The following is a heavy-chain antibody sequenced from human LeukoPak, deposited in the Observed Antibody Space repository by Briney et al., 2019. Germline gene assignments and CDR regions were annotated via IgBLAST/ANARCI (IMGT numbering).Heavy chain of an antibody. V-gene: IGHV3-7*05. J-gene: IGHJ4*02. CDR1: GFTFSSYW. CDR2: IKEDGSDK. CDR3: ARDTGYNTFDY. Sequence: GGSLRLSCATSGFTFSSYWMSWVRQAPGKGLEWVANIKEDGSDKYYVDSVKGRFTISRDNAKNSLYLQMNSLRAEDTAVYYCARDTGYNTFDYWGQRTLVTVSS. D-gene: IGHD5-24*01.